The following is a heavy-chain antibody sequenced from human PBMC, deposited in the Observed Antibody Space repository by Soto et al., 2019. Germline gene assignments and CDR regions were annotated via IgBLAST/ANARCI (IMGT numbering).Heavy chain of an antibody. Sequence: SETLSLTCTVSGGSISSGGYYWSWIRQHPGKGLEWIGYIYYSGSTYYNPSLKSRVTISVDTSKNQFSLKLSSVTAADTAVYYCAREYYYGSGSYFDYWGQGTLVTVSS. V-gene: IGHV4-31*03. CDR1: GGSISSGGYY. J-gene: IGHJ4*02. CDR2: IYYSGST. CDR3: AREYYYGSGSYFDY. D-gene: IGHD3-10*01.